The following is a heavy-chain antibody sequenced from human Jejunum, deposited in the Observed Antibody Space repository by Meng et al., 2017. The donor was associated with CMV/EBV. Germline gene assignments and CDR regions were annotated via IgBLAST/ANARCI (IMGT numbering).Heavy chain of an antibody. J-gene: IGHJ5*02. V-gene: IGHV3-74*01. D-gene: IGHD6-13*01. CDR3: ARDAADSSSPAWFDP. CDR2: INTDGTTI. CDR1: GFTFSSYG. Sequence: SGFTFSSYGMHWVRKAPGKGVVWVSSINTDGTTISYADSGKGRCTVSRDNSKNTLYLQMNSLRAEDTAVYYCARDAADSSSPAWFDPWGQGTLVTVSS.